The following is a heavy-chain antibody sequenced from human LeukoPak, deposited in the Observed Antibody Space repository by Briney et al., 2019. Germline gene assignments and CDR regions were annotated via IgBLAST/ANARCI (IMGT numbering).Heavy chain of an antibody. Sequence: GGSLRLSCAASGFTFSSYWMSWVRQAPGKGLEWVSSISSSSSYIYYADSVKGRFTISRDNAKNSLYLQMNSLRAEDTALYYCASGGIYYGAAFDFWGQGTLVTVSP. J-gene: IGHJ4*02. CDR2: ISSSSSYI. CDR3: ASGGIYYGAAFDF. CDR1: GFTFSSYW. D-gene: IGHD1-26*01. V-gene: IGHV3-21*04.